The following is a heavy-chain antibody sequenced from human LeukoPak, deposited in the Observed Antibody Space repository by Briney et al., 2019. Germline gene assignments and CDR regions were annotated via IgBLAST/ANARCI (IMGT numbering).Heavy chain of an antibody. D-gene: IGHD3-10*01. CDR3: ARRKGFGEGYFDS. J-gene: IGHJ4*02. CDR2: IYYSRST. V-gene: IGHV4-39*01. Sequence: WVRQPPGKGLESIGSIYYSRSTYYSPSLKSRVTISVDTSKNQFSLKLTSVTAADTAVYYCARRKGFGEGYFDSWGQGTLVTVSS.